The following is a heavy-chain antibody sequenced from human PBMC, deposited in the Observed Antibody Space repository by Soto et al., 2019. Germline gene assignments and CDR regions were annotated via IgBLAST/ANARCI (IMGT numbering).Heavy chain of an antibody. J-gene: IGHJ6*02. Sequence: QVQLVQSGAEVKKPGASVKVSCKASGYTFTSYGISWVRQAPGQGLEWMGWISAYNGNTNYAQKLQGRVTMTTDTTTSAYYMELRRLRSDDTAVYCWASWESIGDFWGQGTTVTVSS. CDR3: ASWESIGDF. CDR2: ISAYNGNT. D-gene: IGHD6-6*01. V-gene: IGHV1-18*01. CDR1: GYTFTSYG.